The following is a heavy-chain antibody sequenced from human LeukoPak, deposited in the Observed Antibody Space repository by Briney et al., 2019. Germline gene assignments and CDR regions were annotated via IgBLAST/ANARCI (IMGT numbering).Heavy chain of an antibody. Sequence: SETLSLTCTVSGGSINSYYWSWIRQPPGKGLEWIGYIYYSGSTNYNPSLKSRVTISVDTSKNQFSLKLSSVTAADTAVYYCAGLHSSGYFEEFDPWGQGTLVTVSS. CDR2: IYYSGST. CDR1: GGSINSYY. V-gene: IGHV4-59*01. D-gene: IGHD6-19*01. J-gene: IGHJ5*02. CDR3: AGLHSSGYFEEFDP.